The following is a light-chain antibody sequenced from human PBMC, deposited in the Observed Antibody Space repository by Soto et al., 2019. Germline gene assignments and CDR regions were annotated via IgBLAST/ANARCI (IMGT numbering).Light chain of an antibody. CDR2: KAT. J-gene: IGKJ5*01. V-gene: IGKV1-5*03. Sequence: DIQMAQSPSTLSASVGDRVTMTCRASQSITTWLAWYQQKPGKAPKLLIYKATNLQSGVPSRFSGSGSGTEFSLTISSLQPDDFATYYCQRYNTYSTFGQGTRLEI. CDR1: QSITTW. CDR3: QRYNTYST.